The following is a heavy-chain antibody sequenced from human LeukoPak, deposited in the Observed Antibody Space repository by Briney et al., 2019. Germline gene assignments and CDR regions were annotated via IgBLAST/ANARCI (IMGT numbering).Heavy chain of an antibody. V-gene: IGHV3-7*04. CDR2: ITQDGSEK. Sequence: PGGSLRLSCAASGFTFSDYWMSWVRQAPGKGLQWVANITQDGSEKNYVDSVKGRFTISRDNTKNSLFLQMNSLGGDDTAVYYCAKDVGEQWLTPVPNFDHWGPGILVTVSS. CDR1: GFTFSDYW. CDR3: AKDVGEQWLTPVPNFDH. J-gene: IGHJ4*02. D-gene: IGHD6-19*01.